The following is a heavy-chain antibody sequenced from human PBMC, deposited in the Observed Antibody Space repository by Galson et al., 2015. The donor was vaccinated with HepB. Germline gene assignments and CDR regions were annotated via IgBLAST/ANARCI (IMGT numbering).Heavy chain of an antibody. D-gene: IGHD6-19*01. J-gene: IGHJ4*02. CDR2: TYYRSKWYN. CDR3: ARKYSSGWSSFDY. Sequence: CAISGDSVSSNSAAWNWIRQSPSRGLEWLGRTYYRSKWYNDYAVSVKSRITINPDTSKNQFSLKLSSVTAADTAVYYCARKYSSGWSSFDYWGQGTLVTVSS. V-gene: IGHV6-1*01. CDR1: GDSVSSNSAA.